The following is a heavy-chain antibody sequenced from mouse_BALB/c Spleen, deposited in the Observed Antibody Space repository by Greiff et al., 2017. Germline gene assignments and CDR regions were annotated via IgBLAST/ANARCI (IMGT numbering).Heavy chain of an antibody. V-gene: IGHV14-3*02. CDR2: IDPANGNT. D-gene: IGHD4-1*01. CDR1: GFNIKDTY. J-gene: IGHJ2*01. Sequence: EVQLQQSGAELVKPGASVKLSCTASGFNIKDTYMHWVKQRPEQGLEWIGRIDPANGNTKYDPKFQGKATITADTSSNTAYLQLSSLTSEDTAVYYCARSRGTGKNFDYWGQGTTLTVSS. CDR3: ARSRGTGKNFDY.